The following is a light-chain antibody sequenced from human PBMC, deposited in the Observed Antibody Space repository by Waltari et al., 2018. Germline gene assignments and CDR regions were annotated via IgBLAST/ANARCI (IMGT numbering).Light chain of an antibody. CDR2: DAS. J-gene: IGKJ1*01. CDR3: QQRSNWPPTWT. V-gene: IGKV3-11*01. CDR1: QSVSSY. Sequence: EIVLTQSPATLSLSPGDRATLSCRSSQSVSSYLAWYQQQPGQAPRLLIYDASNRATGIPARFSGSGSGTDFTLTISSLAPEDFAVYYCQQRSNWPPTWTFGQGTKVEIK.